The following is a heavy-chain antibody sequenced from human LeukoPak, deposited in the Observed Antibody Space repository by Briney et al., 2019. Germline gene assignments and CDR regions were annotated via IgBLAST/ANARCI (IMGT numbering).Heavy chain of an antibody. D-gene: IGHD5-18*01. CDR3: ARGLSTANYDY. CDR1: SYSIGSDYY. V-gene: IGHV4-38-2*02. J-gene: IGHJ4*02. Sequence: SETLSLTCTASSYSIGSDYYWGWIQQPPGKGLEWRWSIYHSGSTYYNPSLKGRVTISSDTSKNQFSLKLSSVSSADTAVYYCARGLSTANYDYWGEGTLVSVSS. CDR2: IYHSGST.